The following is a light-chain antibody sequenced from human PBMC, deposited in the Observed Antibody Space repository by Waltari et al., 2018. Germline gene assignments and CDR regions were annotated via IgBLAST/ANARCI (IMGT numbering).Light chain of an antibody. J-gene: IGLJ2*01. CDR1: SSDVGSYNL. Sequence: QSALTQPASVSGSPGQSITISCTGTSSDVGSYNLVSWYQRHPGKAPKLMIYEGSKRPSGVSNRFSGSKSDNTASLTISGLQAEDEADYYCCSYAGSKVFGGGTKLTVL. CDR2: EGS. V-gene: IGLV2-23*01. CDR3: CSYAGSKV.